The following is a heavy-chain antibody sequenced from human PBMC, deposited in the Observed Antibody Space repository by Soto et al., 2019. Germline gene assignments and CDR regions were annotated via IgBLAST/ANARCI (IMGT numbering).Heavy chain of an antibody. D-gene: IGHD3-22*01. Sequence: QVQLVQSGAEVKKPGSSVKVSCKASGGTFSSYAISWVRQAPGQGLEWMGGIIPIFGTANYAQKFQGRVGISGDESTSTGYRELSSLRSEDRAVYYCAVLLHLPAYGMDVWGQGTTVTVSS. CDR1: GGTFSSYA. CDR2: IIPIFGTA. V-gene: IGHV1-69*01. J-gene: IGHJ6*02. CDR3: AVLLHLPAYGMDV.